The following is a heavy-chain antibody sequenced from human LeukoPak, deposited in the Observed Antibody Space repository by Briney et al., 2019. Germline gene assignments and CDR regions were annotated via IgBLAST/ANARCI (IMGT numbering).Heavy chain of an antibody. V-gene: IGHV3-23*01. CDR2: IIGSGAST. CDR3: SGSSSFYFDY. CDR1: GFTFSSYA. J-gene: IGHJ4*02. D-gene: IGHD6-6*01. Sequence: GGSLRLSCAASGFTFSSYAMSWVRQAPGKGLEWVSTIIGSGASTYYADSVEGRFTISRDNSKNTLYLQMNSLRAEDTAVYYCSGSSSFYFDYWGQGTLVTVSS.